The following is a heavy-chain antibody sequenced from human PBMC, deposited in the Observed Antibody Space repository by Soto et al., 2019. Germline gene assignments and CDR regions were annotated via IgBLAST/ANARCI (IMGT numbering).Heavy chain of an antibody. CDR3: ARGADTIAVAGETLDY. D-gene: IGHD6-19*01. Sequence: PGGSLRLSCAASGFTFSSYAMHWVRQAPGKGLEWVAVISYDGSNKYYADSVKGRFTISRDNSKNTLYLQMNSLRAEDTAVYYCARGADTIAVAGETLDYWGQGTLVTVSS. J-gene: IGHJ4*02. CDR2: ISYDGSNK. CDR1: GFTFSSYA. V-gene: IGHV3-30-3*01.